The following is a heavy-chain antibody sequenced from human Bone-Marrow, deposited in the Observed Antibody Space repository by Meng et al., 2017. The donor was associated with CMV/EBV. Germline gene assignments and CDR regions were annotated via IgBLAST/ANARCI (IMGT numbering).Heavy chain of an antibody. CDR1: GGTFNSDA. J-gene: IGHJ4*02. Sequence: QVQLVHSGADVRKPGSSVKIYCKSSGGTFNSDAITWVRQAPGQGLEWMGCITPIFGTANYAQKFQGRVTIIADKSTNTNYMELSSLRSEDTAVYYCARGQQYMDFWGQGTLVTVSS. CDR3: ARGQQYMDF. D-gene: IGHD6-13*01. CDR2: ITPIFGTA. V-gene: IGHV1-69*06.